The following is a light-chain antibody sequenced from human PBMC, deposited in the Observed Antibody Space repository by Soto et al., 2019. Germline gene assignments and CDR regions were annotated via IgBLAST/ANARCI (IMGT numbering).Light chain of an antibody. CDR1: QSVSSH. J-gene: IGKJ5*01. CDR2: DAS. CDR3: QQGSNWPLT. V-gene: IGKV3-11*01. Sequence: EIVLTQSPATLSLSPGERATVSCRASQSVSSHLAWYQQKRGQAPRLLIYDASSRATGIPVRFSGSGSGTDFTLTISSLEPEDFAVYYCQQGSNWPLTFGQGTRLEIK.